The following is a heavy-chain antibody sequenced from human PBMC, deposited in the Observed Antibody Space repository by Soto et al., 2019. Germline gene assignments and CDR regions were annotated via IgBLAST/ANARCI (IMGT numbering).Heavy chain of an antibody. D-gene: IGHD3-3*01. J-gene: IGHJ6*02. V-gene: IGHV3-23*01. Sequence: GGSLRLSCAASGFTFSTYAMTWVRQAPGKGLEWVSIISSSGDATYYLDSVKGRFTISRDNSRNTLNLQMNSLRAEDTAVYYCAKTGDFWSWGMDVWGQGTTVTVSS. CDR1: GFTFSTYA. CDR2: ISSSGDAT. CDR3: AKTGDFWSWGMDV.